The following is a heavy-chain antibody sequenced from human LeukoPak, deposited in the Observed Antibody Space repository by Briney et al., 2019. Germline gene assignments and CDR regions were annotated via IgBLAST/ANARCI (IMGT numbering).Heavy chain of an antibody. D-gene: IGHD3-22*01. Sequence: SETLSLTCTVSGGSISSYYWSWIRQPPGKGLEWIGYIYYSGSTNCNPSLKSRVTISVDTSKNQFSLKLSSVTAADTAVYYCASRTSSGPWDYFDYWGQGTLVTVSS. J-gene: IGHJ4*02. CDR2: IYYSGST. CDR1: GGSISSYY. V-gene: IGHV4-59*01. CDR3: ASRTSSGPWDYFDY.